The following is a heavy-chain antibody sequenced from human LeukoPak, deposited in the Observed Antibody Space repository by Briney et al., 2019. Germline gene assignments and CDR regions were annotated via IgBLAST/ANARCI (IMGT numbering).Heavy chain of an antibody. Sequence: SETLSLTCTVSGGSISSYYWSWIRQPPGKGLEWIGYIYYSGSTNYNPSLKSRVTISVDTSKNQFSLKLSSVTAADTAVYYCAGFGGIDYWGQGTLVTVSS. V-gene: IGHV4-59*01. D-gene: IGHD3-10*01. CDR3: AGFGGIDY. J-gene: IGHJ4*02. CDR1: GGSISSYY. CDR2: IYYSGST.